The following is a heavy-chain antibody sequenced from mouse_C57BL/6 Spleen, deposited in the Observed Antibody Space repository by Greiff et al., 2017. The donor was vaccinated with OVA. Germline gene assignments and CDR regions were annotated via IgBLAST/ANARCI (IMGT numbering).Heavy chain of an antibody. V-gene: IGHV10-1*01. D-gene: IGHD1-1*01. CDR1: GFSFNTYA. CDR2: IRSKSNNYAT. Sequence: EADGGLVQPKGSLTLSCAASGFSFNTYAMNWVRQAPGKGLEWVARIRSKSNNYATYYADSVKDRFTISRDDSESMLYLQMNNLKTEDTAMYYCVRGGLRYRGYFDVWGTGTTVTVSS. J-gene: IGHJ1*03. CDR3: VRGGLRYRGYFDV.